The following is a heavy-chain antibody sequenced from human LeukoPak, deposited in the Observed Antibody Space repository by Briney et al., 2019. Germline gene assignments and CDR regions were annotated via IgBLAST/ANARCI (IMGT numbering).Heavy chain of an antibody. CDR1: GFTFSTYA. CDR3: AKGPYCSSTSCYFFDY. CDR2: IPYDGSNK. V-gene: IGHV3-30*04. D-gene: IGHD2-2*01. Sequence: PGGSLRLSCAASGFTFSTYAMHWVRQAPGKGLEWVAVIPYDGSNKYYADSVKGRFTISRDNSKNTLYLQMNSLRAEDTAVYYCAKGPYCSSTSCYFFDYWGQGTLVTVSS. J-gene: IGHJ4*02.